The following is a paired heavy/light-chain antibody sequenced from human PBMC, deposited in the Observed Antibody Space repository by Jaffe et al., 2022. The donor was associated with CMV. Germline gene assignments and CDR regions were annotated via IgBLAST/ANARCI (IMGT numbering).Heavy chain of an antibody. Sequence: QVQLVESGGGLVKPGGSLRLSCAASGFTFRDYYMSWVRQAPGKGLEWVSSISDSSRYTNYADSVKGRFTISRDDARKSLYLQMNSLRVEDTAVYYCAREGAPVNYYYYVDVWGKGATVTVS. CDR2: ISDSSRYT. V-gene: IGHV3-11*06. CDR1: GFTFRDYY. J-gene: IGHJ6*03. CDR3: AREGAPVNYYYYVDV. D-gene: IGHD3-16*01.
Light chain of an antibody. J-gene: IGKJ5*01. CDR2: DAS. CDR3: QHRYRT. V-gene: IGKV3-11*01. CDR1: QTVNSY. Sequence: EIVLTQSPATLTLSPGERATLSCRASQTVNSYLAWYQQKPGQAPSLLIYDASNRAAGIPARFSGSGSGTDFTLTISNLEPEDFAVYYCQHRYRTFGQGTRLEIK.